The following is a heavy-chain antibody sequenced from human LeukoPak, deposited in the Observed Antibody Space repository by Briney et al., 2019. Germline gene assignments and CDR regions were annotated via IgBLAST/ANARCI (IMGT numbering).Heavy chain of an antibody. V-gene: IGHV3-7*01. Sequence: PGGSLRHSCAASGFTFSSYWMSWVRQAPGKGLEWVAYINQDGSEKYYVDSVKGRFTISRDNAKISLYLQMNSLRADDTAVYYCARLYSGSYHFEYWGQGTLVTVSS. CDR1: GFTFSSYW. D-gene: IGHD1-26*01. J-gene: IGHJ4*02. CDR2: INQDGSEK. CDR3: ARLYSGSYHFEY.